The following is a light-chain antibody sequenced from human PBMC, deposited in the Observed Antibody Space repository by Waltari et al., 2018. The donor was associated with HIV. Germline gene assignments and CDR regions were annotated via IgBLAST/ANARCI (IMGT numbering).Light chain of an antibody. J-gene: IGLJ3*02. Sequence: QSVLTQPPSASGTPGPRVTISCSGSSSNIGSNYVYWYQQLPGTPPKLLIYRNNQRPSGVPDRFSGSKSGTSASLAISGLRSEDEADYYCAAWDDSLSGHWVFGGGTKLTVL. CDR3: AAWDDSLSGHWV. V-gene: IGLV1-47*01. CDR1: SSNIGSNY. CDR2: RNN.